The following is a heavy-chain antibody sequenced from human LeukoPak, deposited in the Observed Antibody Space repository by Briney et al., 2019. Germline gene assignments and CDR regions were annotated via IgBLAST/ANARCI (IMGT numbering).Heavy chain of an antibody. CDR1: GFTFNSFA. V-gene: IGHV3-23*01. CDR3: AKDYRYGSA. Sequence: PGGSLRLSCAASGFTFNSFAFTWVRQAPGRGLEWVSAINVRGDGTYYAESVRGRFTISRDNSKNTLYLQINSLRAEDTALYYCAKDYRYGSAWGPGTLVTISS. D-gene: IGHD6-19*01. CDR2: INVRGDGT. J-gene: IGHJ5*02.